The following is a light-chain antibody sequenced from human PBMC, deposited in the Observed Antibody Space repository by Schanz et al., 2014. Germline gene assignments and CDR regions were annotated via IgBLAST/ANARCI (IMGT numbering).Light chain of an antibody. Sequence: QSVLTQPPSVSGSPGQSVTISCTGTSSDVGGYNRVSWYQQPPGTAPKLMIYDVTNRPSGVPDRFSGSKSGSTASLTISGLRAEDEADYYCSSYTSSSTWVFGGGTKVTVL. J-gene: IGLJ3*02. CDR2: DVT. CDR1: SSDVGGYNR. V-gene: IGLV2-18*02. CDR3: SSYTSSSTWV.